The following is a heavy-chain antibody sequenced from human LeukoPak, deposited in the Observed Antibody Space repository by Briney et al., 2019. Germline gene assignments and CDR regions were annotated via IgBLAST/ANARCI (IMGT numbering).Heavy chain of an antibody. J-gene: IGHJ4*02. D-gene: IGHD3-10*01. V-gene: IGHV3-23*01. CDR3: AKARVLGLWFDGFRYYFDC. CDR2: ISGSGGST. CDR1: GFTFSSYA. Sequence: PGGSLRLSCAASGFTFSSYAMSWVRQAPGKGLEWVSAISGSGGSTYYADSVKGRFTISRDNSKNTLYLQMNSLRAEDTAVYYCAKARVLGLWFDGFRYYFDCWGQGTLVTVSS.